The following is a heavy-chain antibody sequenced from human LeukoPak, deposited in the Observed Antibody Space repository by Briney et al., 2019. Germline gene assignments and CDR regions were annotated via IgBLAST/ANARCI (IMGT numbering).Heavy chain of an antibody. V-gene: IGHV5-51*01. J-gene: IGHJ5*02. D-gene: IGHD3-10*01. CDR1: GYSFTSYW. Sequence: GESLKISCQGSGYSFTSYWIGWVRHLPGKGLEWMGIIYPGDSDTRYSPSFQRQVTISADRSISTAYLQWSSLRAPDTAMYYCARHGQGRGANWFDPWGQGTLVTVSS. CDR3: ARHGQGRGANWFDP. CDR2: IYPGDSDT.